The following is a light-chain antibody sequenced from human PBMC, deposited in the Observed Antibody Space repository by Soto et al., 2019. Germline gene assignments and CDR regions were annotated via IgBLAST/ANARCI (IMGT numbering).Light chain of an antibody. Sequence: EIGMTQSPATLSVSPGERATLSCRASQSVKSSLAWYQHKPGQVPRLLIYVASTRATGVPVRFSGSGSGTAFTLTISSLQAEDVAVYYCQHYNQWPPFTFGPGTKVDIK. CDR2: VAS. CDR1: QSVKSS. J-gene: IGKJ3*01. CDR3: QHYNQWPPFT. V-gene: IGKV3-15*01.